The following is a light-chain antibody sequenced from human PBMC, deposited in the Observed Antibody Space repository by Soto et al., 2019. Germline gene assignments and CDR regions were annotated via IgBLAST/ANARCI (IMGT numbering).Light chain of an antibody. CDR2: GAS. CDR1: QSLNRN. J-gene: IGKJ3*01. Sequence: EILMTQSPATLSVSPGERATLSCRASQSLNRNLAWYQQKPGQAPRLIIYGASTRASGIPARFSGSGSGTEFTLTISSLQSEDFALYYCQHYHDWPPAFTFGPGTKVDI. V-gene: IGKV3D-15*01. CDR3: QHYHDWPPAFT.